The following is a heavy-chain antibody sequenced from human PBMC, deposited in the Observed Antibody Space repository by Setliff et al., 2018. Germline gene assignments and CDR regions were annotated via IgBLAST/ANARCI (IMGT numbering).Heavy chain of an antibody. D-gene: IGHD2-21*01. CDR2: INGDGSVA. V-gene: IGHV3-74*01. J-gene: IGHJ6*02. CDR3: TRDIVVFTDIDYYYSGMDV. Sequence: GGSLRLSCAASGFAFNTYWMHWVRQVPGKGLVWVARINGDGSVANYADAVKGRFTISRDNAKNTLSLQMNTLKAEDTAVYYCTRDIVVFTDIDYYYSGMDVWGQGTAVTAP. CDR1: GFAFNTYW.